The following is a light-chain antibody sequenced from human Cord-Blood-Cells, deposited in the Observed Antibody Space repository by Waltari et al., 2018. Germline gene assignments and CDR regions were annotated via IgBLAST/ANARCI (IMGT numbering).Light chain of an antibody. CDR2: AAS. Sequence: DIQITQSPSSLSASVGDRVTITCRASQSISSYSNWYQQEPGKAPKLLIDAASSLQSGVRSRCSGSRTGTDLTLTFRSLQPEDFATYYCQQSYSTTWTFGQGTKVEIK. CDR1: QSISSY. CDR3: QQSYSTTWT. J-gene: IGKJ1*01. V-gene: IGKV1-39*01.